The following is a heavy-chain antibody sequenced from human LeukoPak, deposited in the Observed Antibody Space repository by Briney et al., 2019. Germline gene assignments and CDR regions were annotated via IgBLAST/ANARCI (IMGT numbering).Heavy chain of an antibody. CDR3: ARGAQQMYSSSWYFYYYGMDV. D-gene: IGHD6-13*01. CDR2: INHSGST. Sequence: PSETLSLTCAVYGGSFSGYYWSWIRQPPGKGLEWIGEINHSGSTNYNPSLKSRVTISVDTSKNQFSLKLSSVTAADTAVYYCARGAQQMYSSSWYFYYYGMDVWGQGTTVTVSS. CDR1: GGSFSGYY. V-gene: IGHV4-34*01. J-gene: IGHJ6*02.